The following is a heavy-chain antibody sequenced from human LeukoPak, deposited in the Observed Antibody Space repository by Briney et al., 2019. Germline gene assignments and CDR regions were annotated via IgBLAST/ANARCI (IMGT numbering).Heavy chain of an antibody. Sequence: SETLSLTCTVSGGSISSYYWSWIRQPAGKGLEWIGRIYTSGSTNYNPSLKSRVTMSVDTSKNQFSLKLSSVTAADTAVYYCARDIVVVVAATRGVDYYYYMDVWGKGTTVTISS. CDR3: ARDIVVVVAATRGVDYYYYMDV. D-gene: IGHD2-15*01. J-gene: IGHJ6*03. CDR2: IYTSGST. CDR1: GGSISSYY. V-gene: IGHV4-4*07.